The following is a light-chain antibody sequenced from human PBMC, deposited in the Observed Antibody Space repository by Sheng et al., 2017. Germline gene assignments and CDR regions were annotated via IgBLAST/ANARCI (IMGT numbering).Light chain of an antibody. J-gene: IGKJ4*01. CDR1: QSVGYY. CDR2: MHL. V-gene: IGKV3-11*01. CDR3: QVRSTFT. Sequence: EIVLTQSPVTLSLSPGERATLSCRASQSVGYYLAWYQQKPGQAPGSSSMMHLIGPLASPPGSVAVGLGQTSLSPSVSLDPEDSAVYYCQVRSTFTFGGGTKVEIK.